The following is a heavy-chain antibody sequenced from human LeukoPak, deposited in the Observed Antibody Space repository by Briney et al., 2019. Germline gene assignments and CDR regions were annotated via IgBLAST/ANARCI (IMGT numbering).Heavy chain of an antibody. CDR3: ARVMSASVWRSYGSYYYYYYMDI. Sequence: GGSLRLSCAASGFTFSSYWMSWVRQAPGKGLEWVTNIKQDGSEKYSVDSVKGRFTISRDNAKNSLYMQMNSLRAEDTAVYYCARVMSASVWRSYGSYYYYYYMDIWGKGTTVTVSS. V-gene: IGHV3-7*01. J-gene: IGHJ6*03. CDR2: IKQDGSEK. D-gene: IGHD3-16*01. CDR1: GFTFSSYW.